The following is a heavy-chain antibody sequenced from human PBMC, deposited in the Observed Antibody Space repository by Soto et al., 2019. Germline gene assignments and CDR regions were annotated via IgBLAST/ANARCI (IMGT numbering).Heavy chain of an antibody. Sequence: VQLVQSGSEVKKPGASVKVSCKASGFTFTSYGISWVRQAPGQGLEWMAWISIYNDNTKYAQKFQGRITMTTDTSTSTAYMELRSLRSDDTALYYCARETYYFGSGTYYDGMDVWGQGTTVTVSS. CDR2: ISIYNDNT. CDR1: GFTFTSYG. J-gene: IGHJ6*02. CDR3: ARETYYFGSGTYYDGMDV. V-gene: IGHV1-18*04. D-gene: IGHD3-10*01.